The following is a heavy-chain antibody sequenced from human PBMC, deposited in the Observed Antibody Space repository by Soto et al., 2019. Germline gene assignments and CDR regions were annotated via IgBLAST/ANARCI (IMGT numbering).Heavy chain of an antibody. J-gene: IGHJ4*02. CDR1: GFTFSSYW. V-gene: IGHV3-74*01. Sequence: GGSLRLSCAASGFTFSSYWMHWVRQVPGKGLVWVSRINSDGSSTSYADSVKGRFTISRDNAKNTLYLQMNGLRAEDTAVYYVARDHCSSTSCYGMDYWGQGTLVTVSS. D-gene: IGHD2-2*01. CDR2: INSDGSST. CDR3: ARDHCSSTSCYGMDY.